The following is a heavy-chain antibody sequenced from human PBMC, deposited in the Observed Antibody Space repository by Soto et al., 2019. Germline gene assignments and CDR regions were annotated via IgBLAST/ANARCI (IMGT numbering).Heavy chain of an antibody. CDR1: GGSISSGNYY. J-gene: IGHJ5*02. CDR3: ARIFSVSSRFFDL. D-gene: IGHD6-13*01. V-gene: IGHV4-31*03. CDR2: IYYSGST. Sequence: SETLSLTCTVSGGSISSGNYYWSWIRQHPGKGLECIGYIYYSGSTSYNPSLKSRVTISVDTSKNHFSLKRSSGTAADTAVYYCARIFSVSSRFFDLWGEGTLATVSS.